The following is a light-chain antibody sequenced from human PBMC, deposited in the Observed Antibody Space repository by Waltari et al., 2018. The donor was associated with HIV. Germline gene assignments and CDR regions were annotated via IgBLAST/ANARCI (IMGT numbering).Light chain of an antibody. Sequence: EIVLTQSPGTLSLSPGDRASQGVSANFLAWYQQRPGQAPRLLVHGASRRATDVPYRFSSRTFGTDFILTISRLEPEDFAVYYCQQCATSPWTFGQGTTV. CDR3: QQCATSPWT. CDR2: GAS. J-gene: IGKJ1*01. V-gene: IGKV3-20*01. CDR1: QGVSANF.